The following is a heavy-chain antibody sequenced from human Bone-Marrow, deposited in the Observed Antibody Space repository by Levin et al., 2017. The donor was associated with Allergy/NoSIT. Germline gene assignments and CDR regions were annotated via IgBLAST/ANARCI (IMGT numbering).Heavy chain of an antibody. CDR2: IYWDDDK. Sequence: SGPTLVKPTQTLTLTCTLSGLSLNTSGVGVGWIRQPPGKALEWLALIYWDDDKRYSPSLKSRLTITKDTSKNQVVLTMTNMDPVDTATYFCAHRGHPEGGDQKNYYSFYYMDVWGIGTTVTVSS. J-gene: IGHJ6*03. V-gene: IGHV2-5*02. CDR3: AHRGHPEGGDQKNYYSFYYMDV. D-gene: IGHD1-14*01. CDR1: GLSLNTSGVG.